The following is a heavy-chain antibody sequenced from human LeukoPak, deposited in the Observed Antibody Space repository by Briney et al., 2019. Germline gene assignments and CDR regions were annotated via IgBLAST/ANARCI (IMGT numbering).Heavy chain of an antibody. Sequence: GGSLRLSCAASGFTFSSYEMNWLRQAPGKGLEWVSYISSSGSTIYYADSVKGRFTISRDNAKNSLYLQMNSLRAEDTAVYYCARQRYSSSWYYFDYWGQGTLVTVSS. D-gene: IGHD6-13*01. CDR1: GFTFSSYE. CDR3: ARQRYSSSWYYFDY. J-gene: IGHJ4*02. V-gene: IGHV3-48*03. CDR2: ISSSGSTI.